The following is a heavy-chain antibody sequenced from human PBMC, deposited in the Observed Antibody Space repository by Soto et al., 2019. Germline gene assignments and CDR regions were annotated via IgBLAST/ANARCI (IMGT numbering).Heavy chain of an antibody. Sequence: TLSLTCTVSGGSISNGGYYWSWIRQHPGKGLEWIGYFYYSGSTYYYPSLKIRFSLSVDTSKNQFSLKLSSVTAADTAVYYCARLYDSSGYYPNPFDYWGQGTLVTVS. J-gene: IGHJ4*02. CDR3: ARLYDSSGYYPNPFDY. CDR1: GGSISNGGYY. V-gene: IGHV4-31*03. CDR2: FYYSGST. D-gene: IGHD3-22*01.